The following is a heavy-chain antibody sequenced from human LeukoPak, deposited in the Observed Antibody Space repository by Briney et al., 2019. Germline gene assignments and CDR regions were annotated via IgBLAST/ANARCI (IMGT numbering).Heavy chain of an antibody. CDR1: GGSISSHY. Sequence: SETRSLTCTVSGGSISSHYWSWIRQPPGKGLEWIGYIYYSGSTNYNPSLKSRVTISVDTSKNQFSLKPSSVTAADTAVYYCARLYNWNDYYYYYMDVWGKGTTVTVSS. V-gene: IGHV4-59*11. D-gene: IGHD1-20*01. CDR2: IYYSGST. J-gene: IGHJ6*03. CDR3: ARLYNWNDYYYYYMDV.